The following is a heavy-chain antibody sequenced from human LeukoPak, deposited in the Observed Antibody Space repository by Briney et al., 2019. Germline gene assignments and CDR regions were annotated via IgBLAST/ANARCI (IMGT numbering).Heavy chain of an antibody. D-gene: IGHD6-25*01. CDR3: ARVSSGWDYNFDY. J-gene: IGHJ4*02. CDR2: IIPILGIA. V-gene: IGHV1-69*04. Sequence: ASVKVSCKASGGTFSSYAISWVRQAPGQGLEWMGRIIPILGIANYAQKFQGRVTITADKSTSTAYMELRSLRSDDTAMYYCARVSSGWDYNFDYWGQGTPVTVSS. CDR1: GGTFSSYA.